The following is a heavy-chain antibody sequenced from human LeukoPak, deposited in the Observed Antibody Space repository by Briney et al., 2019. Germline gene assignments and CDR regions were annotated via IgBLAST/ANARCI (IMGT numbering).Heavy chain of an antibody. Sequence: SETLSLTCTVSGGSISSYYWSWLRQPPGKGLEWIAYIYYSGSTNYNPSLKSRVTISVDTSKNQFSLKLSSVTAADTAVYYCARLAYGSGSYYGDNWFDPWGQGTLVTVSS. CDR2: IYYSGST. D-gene: IGHD3-10*01. CDR3: ARLAYGSGSYYGDNWFDP. V-gene: IGHV4-59*01. J-gene: IGHJ5*02. CDR1: GGSISSYY.